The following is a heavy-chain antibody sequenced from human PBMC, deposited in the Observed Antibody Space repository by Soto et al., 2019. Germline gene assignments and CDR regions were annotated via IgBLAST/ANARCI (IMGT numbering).Heavy chain of an antibody. D-gene: IGHD5-12*01. CDR3: ARDRGRHGTSGYPFFDS. J-gene: IGHJ4*02. Sequence: EEQLVDSGGGLVQPGGSLRLTCAASGFTFSSYAMNWVRQAPGRGLDWIAYISGEEGTTYYADSVKGRFTISRDNDKSSLYLHMNSLRDEDTAVYYSARDRGRHGTSGYPFFDSWGQGTLVTVSS. CDR2: ISGEEGTT. CDR1: GFTFSSYA. V-gene: IGHV3-48*02.